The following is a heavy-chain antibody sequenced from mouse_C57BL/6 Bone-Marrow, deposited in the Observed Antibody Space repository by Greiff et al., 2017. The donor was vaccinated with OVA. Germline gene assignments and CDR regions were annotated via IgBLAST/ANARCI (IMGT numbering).Heavy chain of an antibody. Sequence: DVHLVESGGGLVQPGGSLSLSCAASGFTFTDYYMSWVRQPPGKALEWLGFIRNKANGYTTEYSASVKGRFTISRDNSQSILYLQMNALRAEDSATYYCARLTVTPMDYFDYWGQGTTLTVSS. V-gene: IGHV7-3*01. D-gene: IGHD4-1*01. CDR3: ARLTVTPMDYFDY. J-gene: IGHJ2*01. CDR1: GFTFTDYY. CDR2: IRNKANGYTT.